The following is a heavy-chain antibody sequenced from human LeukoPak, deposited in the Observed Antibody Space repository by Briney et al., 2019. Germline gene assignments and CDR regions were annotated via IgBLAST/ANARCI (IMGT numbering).Heavy chain of an antibody. J-gene: IGHJ3*02. CDR2: IRYDGSNK. D-gene: IGHD3-10*01. CDR1: GFTFSSYG. V-gene: IGHV3-30*02. Sequence: GGSLRLSCAASGFTFSSYGMHWVRQAPGKGLEWVAFIRYDGSNKYYADSVKGRFTISRDNSKNTLYLQMNSLRAEDTAVYYCAKGERVLLWFGELLYHYDAFDIWGQGTLAAV. CDR3: AKGERVLLWFGELLYHYDAFDI.